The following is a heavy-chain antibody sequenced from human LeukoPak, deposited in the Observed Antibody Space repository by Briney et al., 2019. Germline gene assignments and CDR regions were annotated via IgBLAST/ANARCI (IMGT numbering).Heavy chain of an antibody. CDR1: GFTFSSSA. CDR3: ATVRGGSGTYYNDY. J-gene: IGHJ4*02. CDR2: ISSSGGST. D-gene: IGHD3-10*01. V-gene: IGHV3-23*01. Sequence: GGSLRLSCAASGFTFSSSAMSWVRQVPGKGLEWVSGISSSGGSTNYADSVRGRFTISRDNSKNTLYLQMNSLRAEDTSVYYCATVRGGSGTYYNDYWGQGTLVTVSS.